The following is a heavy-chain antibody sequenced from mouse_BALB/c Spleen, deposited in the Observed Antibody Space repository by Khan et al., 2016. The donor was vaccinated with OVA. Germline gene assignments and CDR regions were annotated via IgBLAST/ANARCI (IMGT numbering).Heavy chain of an antibody. J-gene: IGHJ4*01. CDR2: IYTYTGEP. V-gene: IGHV9-3-1*01. Sequence: QIQLVQSGPDLKKPGETVKISCKASGYTFTNYGINWVKQAPGKGLKWMGWIYTYTGEPTYADDFKGRFAFSLETSASTAYLQINNLKNEDTATXSGARGERRAMDYWGQGTPVPVSS. CDR3: ARGERRAMDY. CDR1: GYTFTNYG.